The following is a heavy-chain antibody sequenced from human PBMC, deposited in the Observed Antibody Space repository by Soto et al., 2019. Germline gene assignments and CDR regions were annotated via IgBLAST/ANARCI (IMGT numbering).Heavy chain of an antibody. J-gene: IGHJ6*02. Sequence: ASVKVSCKASGYTFTGYYMHWVRQAPGQGLEWMGWINPNSGGTNYAQKFQGRVTMTRDTSISTAYMELSRLRSDDTAVYYCARDRPEYYGMDVWGQGTPVTVSS. CDR3: ARDRPEYYGMDV. CDR1: GYTFTGYY. V-gene: IGHV1-2*02. CDR2: INPNSGGT.